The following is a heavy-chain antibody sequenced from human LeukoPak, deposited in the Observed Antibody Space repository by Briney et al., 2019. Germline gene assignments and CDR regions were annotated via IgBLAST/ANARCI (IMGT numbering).Heavy chain of an antibody. CDR1: GFTFSSYG. CDR2: IWYDGSNK. CDR3: ARDCDGENYFDY. Sequence: GGSLRLSCAASGFTFSSYGMHWVRRAPGKGLEGVAVIWYDGSNKYYADTVKGRFTISRDNSKNTLYLQMNSLRAEDTAVYYCARDCDGENYFDYWGQGTLVTVSS. D-gene: IGHD2-21*01. V-gene: IGHV3-33*01. J-gene: IGHJ4*02.